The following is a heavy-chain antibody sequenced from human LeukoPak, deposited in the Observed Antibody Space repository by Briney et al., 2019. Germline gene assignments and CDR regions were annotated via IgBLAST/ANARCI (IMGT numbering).Heavy chain of an antibody. D-gene: IGHD2-21*02. Sequence: SETLSLTCTVSGGSISSSSYYWGWIRQPPGKGLEWIGSIYYSGSTYYNPSLKSRVTISVDTSKNQFSLKLSSVTAADTAVYYCARRPNPRVVVTAILHAFDIWGQGTMVTVSS. CDR1: GGSISSSSYY. V-gene: IGHV4-39*07. CDR3: ARRPNPRVVVTAILHAFDI. J-gene: IGHJ3*02. CDR2: IYYSGST.